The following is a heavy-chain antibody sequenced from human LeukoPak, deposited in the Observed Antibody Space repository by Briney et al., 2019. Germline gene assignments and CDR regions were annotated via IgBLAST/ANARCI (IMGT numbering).Heavy chain of an antibody. Sequence: GGSLRLSCAASGFSFTAYWMAWVRQAPGTGLEWVANINPAGSETFHVDPVKGRFSISRDHAKNLVYLQMDSLRAEDTVVYYCATFGLVAALDLWGQGTLVTVSS. V-gene: IGHV3-7*01. CDR2: INPAGSET. CDR1: GFSFTAYW. D-gene: IGHD5-12*01. J-gene: IGHJ4*02. CDR3: ATFGLVAALDL.